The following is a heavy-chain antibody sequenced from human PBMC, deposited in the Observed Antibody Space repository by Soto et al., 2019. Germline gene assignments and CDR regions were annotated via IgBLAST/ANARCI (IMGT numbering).Heavy chain of an antibody. J-gene: IGHJ4*02. D-gene: IGHD1-1*01. Sequence: QVHLQESGPGLVKPSQTLSLTCSVSGASISSGDYYWSWIRQPPGKGLEWIGYIYYSGSASYNPSLKSRITVSVDTSKNQFSLKLSSVTAADTAVYYCARERTGDPTFFDYWGQGTLVTVSS. CDR1: GASISSGDYY. CDR3: ARERTGDPTFFDY. CDR2: IYYSGSA. V-gene: IGHV4-30-4*01.